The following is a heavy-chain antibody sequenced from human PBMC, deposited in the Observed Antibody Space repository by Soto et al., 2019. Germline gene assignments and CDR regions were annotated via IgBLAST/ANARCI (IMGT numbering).Heavy chain of an antibody. CDR3: ARDLYDRSLDF. J-gene: IGHJ4*02. CDR1: GYTFTTYG. D-gene: IGHD3-3*01. V-gene: IGHV1-3*01. Sequence: QVPLVQSGAEVKKPGASVKVSCKASGYTFTTYGMHWVRQAPGQRLEWMGRINAGNVYTEYSQKFQGRVTITKDTSASTVYMEVSSLRSEDTAVYYCARDLYDRSLDFWGQGTLVTVSS. CDR2: INAGNVYT.